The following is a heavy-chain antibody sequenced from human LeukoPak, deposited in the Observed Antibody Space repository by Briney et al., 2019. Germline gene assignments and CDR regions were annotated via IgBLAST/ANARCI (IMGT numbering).Heavy chain of an antibody. CDR2: ISSSGIST. CDR1: GFTFSVYE. J-gene: IGHJ4*02. V-gene: IGHV3-48*03. CDR3: ARRTTLTTVYYLDY. Sequence: GGSLRLSCAASGFTFSVYEMNWVRQAPGKGLEWVSYISSSGISTYYADSVKGRFTISRDNAKNSLFLQMNSLRAEDTAVYYCARRTTLTTVYYLDYWGQGTLVSVSS. D-gene: IGHD4-17*01.